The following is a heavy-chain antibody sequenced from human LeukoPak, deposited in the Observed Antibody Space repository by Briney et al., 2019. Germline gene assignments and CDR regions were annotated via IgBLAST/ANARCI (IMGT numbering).Heavy chain of an antibody. V-gene: IGHV4-59*01. CDR2: IYYSGGT. D-gene: IGHD6-6*01. CDR1: GGSISSYY. J-gene: IGHJ4*02. CDR3: ARGSSPWPFDY. Sequence: SETLSLTCTVSGGSISSYYWSWIRQPPGKGLEWFGYIYYSGGTNYNPSLKSRVTISVDTSKNQFSLKLSSVTAADTAVYYCARGSSPWPFDYWGQGTLVTVSS.